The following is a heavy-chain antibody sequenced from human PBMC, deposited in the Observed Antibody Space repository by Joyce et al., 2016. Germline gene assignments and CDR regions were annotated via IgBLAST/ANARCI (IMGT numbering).Heavy chain of an antibody. CDR1: GGPDSGDSITRGGYY. CDR3: ARCWTKMIFDL. D-gene: IGHD3/OR15-3a*01. Sequence: QVQLQESGPGLVKPSQTLSLTCTVSGGPDSGDSITRGGYYWSWIRQNPGGGLGWFGYKYNSERMHYNPSLKSRVTISGDTSKNQFSLKMTAVTATDSAIYYCARCWTKMIFDLWGQGTLVAVSS. J-gene: IGHJ4*02. V-gene: IGHV4-31*03. CDR2: KYNSERM.